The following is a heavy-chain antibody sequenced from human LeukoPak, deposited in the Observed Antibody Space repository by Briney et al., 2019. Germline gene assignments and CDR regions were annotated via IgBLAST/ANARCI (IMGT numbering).Heavy chain of an antibody. J-gene: IGHJ3*02. Sequence: GGSLRLSCAASGFTFSSYSMNWVRQAPGKGLEWISYISSSSSTIYYTDSVEGRFTISRDNTENSLHLQMNSLRAEDTAVYYCARGQGYSSGWYGDAFDIWGQGTMVTVSS. D-gene: IGHD6-19*01. V-gene: IGHV3-48*04. CDR1: GFTFSSYS. CDR3: ARGQGYSSGWYGDAFDI. CDR2: ISSSSSTI.